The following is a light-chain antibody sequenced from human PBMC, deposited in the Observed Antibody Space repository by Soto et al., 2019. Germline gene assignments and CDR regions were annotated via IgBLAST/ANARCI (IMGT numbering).Light chain of an antibody. Sequence: IQMTQSPSTLSASVGDRVTITCRASQNINSWLAWYQQKPGKAPKLLIYKASNLESGVPSRFSGSGSGTDFTLTISSLQPDDFATYHCQQYESFFPLTFGGVTKVDIK. CDR2: KAS. V-gene: IGKV1-5*03. CDR1: QNINSW. J-gene: IGKJ4*01. CDR3: QQYESFFPLT.